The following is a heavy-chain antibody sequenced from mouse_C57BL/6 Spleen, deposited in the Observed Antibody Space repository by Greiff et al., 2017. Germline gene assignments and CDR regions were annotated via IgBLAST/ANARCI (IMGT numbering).Heavy chain of an antibody. CDR3: ARRARDYDRDYYAMDY. V-gene: IGHV8-12*01. J-gene: IGHJ4*01. D-gene: IGHD2-4*01. CDR2: IYWDYDK. Sequence: QVTLKESGPGILQSSQTLSLTCSFSGFSLSTSGMGVSWIRQPSGKGLEWLAPIYWDYDKRPNPSLKRRLTISKDTSRKQVFLKTTSVDTASTATDYSARRARDYDRDYYAMDYWGQGTSVTVSS. CDR1: GFSLSTSGMG.